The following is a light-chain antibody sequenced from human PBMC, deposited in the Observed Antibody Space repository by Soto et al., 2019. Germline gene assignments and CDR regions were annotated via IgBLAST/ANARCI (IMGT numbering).Light chain of an antibody. V-gene: IGKV1-39*01. Sequence: DIQMTQSPASLSASVGDRVTISCRASQSISGYLNWYQQKPGKAPELLIYAASTLQTGVPSRFSGSGSGTEFTLSINSLQPADFATYYCQQSFRARSFGQGTRVQF. CDR1: QSISGY. CDR3: QQSFRARS. J-gene: IGKJ1*01. CDR2: AAS.